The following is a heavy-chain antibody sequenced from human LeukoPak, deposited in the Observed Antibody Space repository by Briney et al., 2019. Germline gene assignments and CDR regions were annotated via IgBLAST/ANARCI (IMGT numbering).Heavy chain of an antibody. J-gene: IGHJ4*02. CDR3: TRGENWNYY. CDR2: IRSKAFGGTT. V-gene: IGHV3-49*04. CDR1: GFTFCDYA. Sequence: GRSLRLSCTASGFTFCDYAMSWVRRAPGKGLGRVGFIRSKAFGGTTEYAASVKGRFTISIIDSKGILFCRMNRLKTEDTAVYYYTRGENWNYYWGQGTLVTVSS. D-gene: IGHD1-7*01.